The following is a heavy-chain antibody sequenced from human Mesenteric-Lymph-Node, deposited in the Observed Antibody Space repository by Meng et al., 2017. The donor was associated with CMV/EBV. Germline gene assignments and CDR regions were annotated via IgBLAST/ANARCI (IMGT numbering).Heavy chain of an antibody. CDR2: IYYSGST. Sequence: SETLSLTCTVSGGSISSGGYYWSWIRQHPGKGLEWIGYIYYSGSTYYNPSLKSRVTISVDTSKNQFSLKLSSVTAADTAVYYCARVMYNSDAFDIWGQGTMVTVSS. CDR3: ARVMYNSDAFDI. V-gene: IGHV4-31*03. D-gene: IGHD1-20*01. CDR1: GGSISSGGYY. J-gene: IGHJ3*02.